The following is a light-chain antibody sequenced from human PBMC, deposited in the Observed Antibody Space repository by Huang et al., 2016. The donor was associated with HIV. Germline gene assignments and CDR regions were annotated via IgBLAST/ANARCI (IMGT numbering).Light chain of an antibody. CDR2: WAS. V-gene: IGKV4-1*01. CDR3: HQYYDIPQT. CDR1: QSILDTAKNKRC. Sequence: DIVVTQSPDSLTVSLGERATVNCKSSQSILDTAKNKRCLDWYQLKPGQPPKLLIYWASTRESGVPERFSVSGSGTDFSLTITSLQAEDVAIYYCHQYYDIPQTFGQGTKVAIK. J-gene: IGKJ1*01.